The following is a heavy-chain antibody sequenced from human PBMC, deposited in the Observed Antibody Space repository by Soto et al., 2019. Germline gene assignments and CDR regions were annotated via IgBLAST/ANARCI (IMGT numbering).Heavy chain of an antibody. Sequence: GGSLRLSCAASGFTFSSYAMSWVRQAPGKGLEWVSAISGSGGSTYYADSVKGRFTISRDNSKNTLYLQMNSLRAEDTAVYYCAKVWSIFGVVMSFGVNWFDPWGQGTLVTVSS. D-gene: IGHD3-3*01. CDR1: GFTFSSYA. V-gene: IGHV3-23*01. J-gene: IGHJ5*02. CDR3: AKVWSIFGVVMSFGVNWFDP. CDR2: ISGSGGST.